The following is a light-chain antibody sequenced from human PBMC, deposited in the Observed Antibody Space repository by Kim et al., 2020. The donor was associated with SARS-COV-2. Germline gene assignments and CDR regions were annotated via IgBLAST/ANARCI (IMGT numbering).Light chain of an antibody. CDR3: QAWDSSTVV. CDR1: KLGEKY. J-gene: IGLJ2*01. CDR2: QDS. Sequence: SVSQGQTASITCSGDKLGEKYACWYQQKPGQSPVLVIYQDSKRPSGIPERFSGSNSGNTATLTISGTQAMDEADYYCQAWDSSTVVFGGGTQLTVL. V-gene: IGLV3-1*01.